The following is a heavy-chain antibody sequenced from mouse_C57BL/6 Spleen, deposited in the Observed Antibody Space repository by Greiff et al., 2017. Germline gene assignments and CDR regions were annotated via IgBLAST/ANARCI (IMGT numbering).Heavy chain of an antibody. Sequence: EVMLVESGGGLVKPGGSLKLSCAASGFTFSDYGMHWVRQAPEKGLEWVAYISSGSSTIYYADTVKGRFTISRDNAENTLFLQVTSLRSEDTAMYYGARYGNYGVYAMDYWGQGTSVTVSS. CDR3: ARYGNYGVYAMDY. CDR1: GFTFSDYG. CDR2: ISSGSSTI. D-gene: IGHD2-1*01. V-gene: IGHV5-17*01. J-gene: IGHJ4*01.